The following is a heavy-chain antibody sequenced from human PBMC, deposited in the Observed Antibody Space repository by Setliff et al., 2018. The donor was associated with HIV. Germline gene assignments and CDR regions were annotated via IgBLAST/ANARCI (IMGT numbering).Heavy chain of an antibody. Sequence: ASVKVSCKVYGYTLSELSIHWVRQVPGKRLEWMGYFDPQDGETVYAQKFQGRVTLTEDTSTGTAYMELSGLRSEDTAEYYCARYLISTESVVVITPLAFDMWGQGTMVTVS. CDR3: ARYLISTESVVVITPLAFDM. V-gene: IGHV1-24*01. CDR2: FDPQDGET. J-gene: IGHJ3*02. CDR1: GYTLSELS. D-gene: IGHD2-21*01.